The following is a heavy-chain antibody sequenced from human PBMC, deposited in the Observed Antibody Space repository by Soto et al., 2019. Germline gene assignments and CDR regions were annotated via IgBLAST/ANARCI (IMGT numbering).Heavy chain of an antibody. CDR3: AVARHYGDFSVGY. CDR2: ISSDGSNK. D-gene: IGHD4-17*01. V-gene: IGHV3-30-3*01. J-gene: IGHJ4*02. Sequence: QVQLVESGGGVVQPGRSLRLSCVASGFTFSSYGMHWVRQAPVKWLEWAAVISSDGSNKYYADSVKGRFTISRDNSKNTLYLQMNSLTAEDTAVYYCAVARHYGDFSVGYWGQGTLVTVSS. CDR1: GFTFSSYG.